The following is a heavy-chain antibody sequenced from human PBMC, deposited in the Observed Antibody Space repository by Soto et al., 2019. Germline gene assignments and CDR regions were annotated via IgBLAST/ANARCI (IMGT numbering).Heavy chain of an antibody. CDR2: ISSSGGSA. CDR1: GFTFSGFG. D-gene: IGHD3-10*01. V-gene: IGHV3-23*01. Sequence: EVQLLESGGGLVQPGGSLRLSCAASGFTFSGFGMFWVRQAPGKGLEWVSIISSSGGSATYADSVKGRFTISRDNSKNTLYLQINSLRAEDAAVYYCAKRGVVSPAYYFDSWGQGTLVTVSS. J-gene: IGHJ4*02. CDR3: AKRGVVSPAYYFDS.